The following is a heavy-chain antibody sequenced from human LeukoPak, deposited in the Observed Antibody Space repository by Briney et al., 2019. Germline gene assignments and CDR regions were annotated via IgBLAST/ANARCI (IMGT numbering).Heavy chain of an antibody. V-gene: IGHV3-23*01. Sequence: SGGSLRLSCAASGFSFSTSTMSWVRQAPGKGLEWVSSISGSGFTTYYADSVKGRFTISRDNFKDTLYLQMNSLRGEDTAAYYCAKSRLCSGGSCSHFDYWGQGTLVTVSS. CDR3: AKSRLCSGGSCSHFDY. CDR1: GFSFSTST. J-gene: IGHJ4*02. D-gene: IGHD2-15*01. CDR2: ISGSGFTT.